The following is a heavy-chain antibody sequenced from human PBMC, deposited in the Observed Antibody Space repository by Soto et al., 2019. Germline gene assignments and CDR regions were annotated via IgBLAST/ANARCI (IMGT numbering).Heavy chain of an antibody. Sequence: QGQLVQSGAEVKKPGASVKVSCKASGYTFTDYDISWVRQAPGQGLEWMGWISVDNGNTKYVESLQGRVTMTTDTTSGTAYLEVRSLRSDGTAGYYCARTAVSICSGFDPWGQGTLVAVSS. CDR1: GYTFTDYD. CDR3: ARTAVSICSGFDP. J-gene: IGHJ5*02. CDR2: ISVDNGNT. V-gene: IGHV1-18*01. D-gene: IGHD6-25*01.